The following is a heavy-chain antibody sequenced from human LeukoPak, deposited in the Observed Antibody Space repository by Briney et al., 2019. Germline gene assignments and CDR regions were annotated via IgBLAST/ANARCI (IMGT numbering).Heavy chain of an antibody. D-gene: IGHD4-11*01. CDR3: ARGTTTDYYYYMDV. CDR1: GGSFSGYY. Sequence: SETLSLTCAVYGGSFSGYYWSWIRQPPGKGREGIGEINHSGSTNYNPSLKSRVTISVDTSKNQFSLKLSSVTAADTAVYYCARGTTTDYYYYMDVWGKGTTVTVSS. CDR2: INHSGST. V-gene: IGHV4-34*01. J-gene: IGHJ6*03.